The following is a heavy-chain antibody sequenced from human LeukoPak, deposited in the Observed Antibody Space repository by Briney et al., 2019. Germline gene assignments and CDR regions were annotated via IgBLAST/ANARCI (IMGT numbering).Heavy chain of an antibody. CDR2: IYGGDSAT. CDR3: ARGIAAAGPFWYFDF. D-gene: IGHD6-13*01. Sequence: ESLEISWRGSGYSLAKYWIAWVRQMPGKGLELMGFIYGGDSATKYSPSFQGQVTISVDRSISTAYLQWSSLKASDTAIYYCARGIAAAGPFWYFDFWGRGTLVTVSS. V-gene: IGHV5-51*01. J-gene: IGHJ2*01. CDR1: GYSLAKYW.